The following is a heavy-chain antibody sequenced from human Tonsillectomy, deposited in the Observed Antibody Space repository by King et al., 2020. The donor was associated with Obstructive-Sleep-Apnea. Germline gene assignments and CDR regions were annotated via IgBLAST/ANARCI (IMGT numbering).Heavy chain of an antibody. J-gene: IGHJ4*02. CDR3: ARVEDYFDY. CDR1: GGSFSGYY. V-gene: IGHV4-34*01. CDR2: INHSVIT. D-gene: IGHD3-3*01. Sequence: VQLQQWGAGLLKPSETLSLTCAVYGGSFSGYYWSWIRQPPGKGLEWSGEINHSVITNYNPSLKSRVTISVDTSKNQFSLKVNSVTAADTAVYYCARVEDYFDYWGQGNLVTVSS.